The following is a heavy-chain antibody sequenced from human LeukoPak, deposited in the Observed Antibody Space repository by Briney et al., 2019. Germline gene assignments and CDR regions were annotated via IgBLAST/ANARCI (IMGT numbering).Heavy chain of an antibody. V-gene: IGHV1-2*02. CDR2: INPNSGGT. D-gene: IGHD3-22*01. J-gene: IGHJ4*02. CDR3: ARGNYDSSGWSTFDY. Sequence: ASVKVSCKASGYTFTGYYMHWVRQAPGQGLEWMGWINPNSGGTNYAQKFQGRVTMTRDTSISTAYMELSRLRSDDTAVYYCARGNYDSSGWSTFDYWDQGTLVTVSS. CDR1: GYTFTGYY.